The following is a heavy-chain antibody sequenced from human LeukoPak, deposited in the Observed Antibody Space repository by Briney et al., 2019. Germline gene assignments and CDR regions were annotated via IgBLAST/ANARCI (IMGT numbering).Heavy chain of an antibody. Sequence: GGSLRLSCAASGFTFSSNYMSWVRQAPGKGLEWVSVIYSGGSTYYADSVKGRFTISRDNSKNTLYLQMNSLRAEDTAVYYCARVPRAYYYYMDVWGKGTTVTVSS. J-gene: IGHJ6*03. D-gene: IGHD4/OR15-4a*01. V-gene: IGHV3-66*01. CDR1: GFTFSSNY. CDR3: ARVPRAYYYYMDV. CDR2: IYSGGST.